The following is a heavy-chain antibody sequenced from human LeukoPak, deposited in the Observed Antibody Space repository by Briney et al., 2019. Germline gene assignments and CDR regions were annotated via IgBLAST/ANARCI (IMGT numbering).Heavy chain of an antibody. Sequence: GGSLRLSCAASGFTFSNYWMSWVRQAPGKGLEWVANIKGDGSAKYYVDSVKGQFTITRDNAKSSLFLQMNSLRAEDTAVYYCARLVLSRSWFDDFWGQGTLVTVSS. V-gene: IGHV3-7*01. CDR3: ARLVLSRSWFDDF. CDR1: GFTFSNYW. J-gene: IGHJ4*02. D-gene: IGHD6-13*01. CDR2: IKGDGSAK.